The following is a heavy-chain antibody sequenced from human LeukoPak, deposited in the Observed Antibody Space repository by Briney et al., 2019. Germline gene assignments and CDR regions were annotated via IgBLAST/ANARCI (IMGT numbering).Heavy chain of an antibody. J-gene: IGHJ4*02. CDR1: GFTFSSYA. D-gene: IGHD1-26*01. CDR2: ISGSGGST. V-gene: IGHV3-23*01. Sequence: GGSLRLSCAASGFTFSSYAMSWVRQAPGKGLEWVSAISGSGGSTYYADSVKGRFTISRDNSKNTLYLQMNSLRAEDTAVYYCAKDLAAYSGSYHVYWGQGTLVTVSS. CDR3: AKDLAAYSGSYHVY.